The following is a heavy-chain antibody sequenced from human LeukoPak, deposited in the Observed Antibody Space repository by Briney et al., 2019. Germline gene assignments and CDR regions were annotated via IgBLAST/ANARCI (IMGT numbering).Heavy chain of an antibody. CDR1: GFTFSSYA. D-gene: IGHD2-2*01. Sequence: GGSLRLSCAASGFTFSSYAMSWVRQAPGKGLEWVSAISGSGGSTYYADSVKGRFTISRDNSKNTLYLQMNSLRAEDTAVYYCAKSGPAAPNRPVWFDPWGQGTLVTVSS. CDR2: ISGSGGST. CDR3: AKSGPAAPNRPVWFDP. J-gene: IGHJ5*02. V-gene: IGHV3-23*01.